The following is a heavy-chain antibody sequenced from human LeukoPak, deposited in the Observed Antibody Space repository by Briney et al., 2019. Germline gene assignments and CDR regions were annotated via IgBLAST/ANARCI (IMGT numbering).Heavy chain of an antibody. CDR3: ARSLYYYGSGSYYPYYYMDV. D-gene: IGHD3-10*01. Sequence: GGSLRLSCAASGFTFRSFWMSWVRQALGKGLEWVANIKEDGSEKFSVDSVTGRFTISRDNAKNSLYLQMNSLRAEDTAVYFCARSLYYYGSGSYYPYYYMDVWGKGTTVTISS. J-gene: IGHJ6*03. V-gene: IGHV3-7*01. CDR1: GFTFRSFW. CDR2: IKEDGSEK.